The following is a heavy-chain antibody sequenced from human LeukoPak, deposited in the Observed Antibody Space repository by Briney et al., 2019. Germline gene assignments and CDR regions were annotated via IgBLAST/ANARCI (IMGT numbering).Heavy chain of an antibody. CDR1: EFTFSNHA. Sequence: PGGSLRLSCAASEFTFSNHAMTWVRQAPGKGLEWVSSISISGDRTYYADSVKGRFTISRDNSKNTVYLQMNSLGAEDTAIYYCANEIRPNDYWGQGTLVTVS. D-gene: IGHD6-6*01. CDR3: ANEIRPNDY. V-gene: IGHV3-23*01. J-gene: IGHJ4*02. CDR2: ISISGDRT.